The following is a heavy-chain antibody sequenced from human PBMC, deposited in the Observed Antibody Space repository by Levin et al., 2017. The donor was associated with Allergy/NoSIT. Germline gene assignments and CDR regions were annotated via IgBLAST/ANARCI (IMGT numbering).Heavy chain of an antibody. CDR2: IYPGDSDT. J-gene: IGHJ5*02. CDR3: ARIRVPQRVLLWFGETGWFDP. Sequence: GGSLRLSCKGSGYSFTSYWIGWVRQMPGKGLEWMGIIYPGDSDTRYSPSFQGQVTISADKSISTAYLQWSSLKASDTAMYYCARIRVPQRVLLWFGETGWFDPWGQGTLVTVSS. V-gene: IGHV5-51*01. CDR1: GYSFTSYW. D-gene: IGHD3-10*01.